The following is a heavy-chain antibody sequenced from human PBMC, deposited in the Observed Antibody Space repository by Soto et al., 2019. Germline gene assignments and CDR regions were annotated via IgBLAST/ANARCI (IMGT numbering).Heavy chain of an antibody. Sequence: GASVKVSCKASGYTFTKYYMHWVRQAPGQGLEWMGIINPSGGSTSYAQKFQGRVTMTRDTSTSTVYMELSSLRSEDTAVYYCARDFVVVPSALYYFDYWGQGTLVTVSS. CDR2: INPSGGST. CDR1: GYTFTKYY. V-gene: IGHV1-46*01. J-gene: IGHJ4*02. CDR3: ARDFVVVPSALYYFDY. D-gene: IGHD2-2*01.